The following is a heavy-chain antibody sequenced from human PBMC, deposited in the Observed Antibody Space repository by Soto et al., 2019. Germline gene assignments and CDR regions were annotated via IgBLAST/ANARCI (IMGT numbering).Heavy chain of an antibody. CDR3: ARDRSGSYPPGDGMDV. J-gene: IGHJ6*02. D-gene: IGHD3-10*01. CDR2: ISSSSSHT. Sequence: ESGGGLVMPGGSLRLSCAASGFTFSSCSMNWVRQAPGKGLEWVSAISSSSSHTYYADSVKGRFTISRDNAKNSLYLQVNSLRAEDTAVYYCARDRSGSYPPGDGMDVWGQGTTVTVSS. V-gene: IGHV3-21*01. CDR1: GFTFSSCS.